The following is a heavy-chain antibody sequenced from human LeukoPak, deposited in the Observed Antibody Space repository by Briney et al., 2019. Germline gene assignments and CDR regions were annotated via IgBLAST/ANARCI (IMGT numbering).Heavy chain of an antibody. CDR1: TFSISNSNGYY. Sequence: KSSETLSLTCIVSTFSISNSNGYYWGWIRQPPGKGLEWIGRIYHGGSTSYNASLKSRVTISLDTSKNQFSLKLTSVTAADTGVYFCVREATLDSSALDSWGQGTLVTVS. V-gene: IGHV4-38-2*02. CDR2: IYHGGST. D-gene: IGHD6-19*01. J-gene: IGHJ4*02. CDR3: VREATLDSSALDS.